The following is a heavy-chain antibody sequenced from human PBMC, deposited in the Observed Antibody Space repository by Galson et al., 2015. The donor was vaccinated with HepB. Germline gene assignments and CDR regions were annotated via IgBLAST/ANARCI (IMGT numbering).Heavy chain of an antibody. CDR1: GYSFNKHA. CDR2: INTNTGNP. D-gene: IGHD6-19*01. CDR3: ARTASSGNYYFDW. J-gene: IGHJ4*02. V-gene: IGHV7-4-1*02. Sequence: SVKVSCKASGYSFNKHAMNWVRQAPGQGLEWMVWINTNTGNPTYAQGFTGRFVFSLDTSVTTAYLQISSLKTEDTAVYYCARTASSGNYYFDWWGQGTLVTVSS.